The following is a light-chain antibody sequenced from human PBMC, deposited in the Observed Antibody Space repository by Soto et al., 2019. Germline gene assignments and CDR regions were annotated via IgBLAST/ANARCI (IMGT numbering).Light chain of an antibody. CDR3: QQYGCSPRVT. CDR1: QSVSDNY. J-gene: IGKJ4*01. Sequence: EIVLTQSPGTLSLSPGERATLSCRASQSVSDNYLAWYQQKPGQAPRLLIYGASSRATGIPDRFSGSGSGTDLTLTISRLEPEDFAVYYCQQYGCSPRVTFGGGTKVEIK. CDR2: GAS. V-gene: IGKV3-20*01.